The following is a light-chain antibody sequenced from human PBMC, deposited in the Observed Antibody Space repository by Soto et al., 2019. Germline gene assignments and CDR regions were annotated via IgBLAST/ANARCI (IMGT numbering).Light chain of an antibody. V-gene: IGLV3-21*02. Sequence: SYELTQPPSVSVAPGRAARYNCGGSNIVGYNVQWYQQKPGQAPVLVVYDDDVRPSGIPERFSGSNSGNTATLTISRVEAGEEADDYCQIWDSDSDNYVFGSGIK. CDR3: QIWDSDSDNYV. J-gene: IGLJ1*01. CDR1: NIVGYN. CDR2: DDD.